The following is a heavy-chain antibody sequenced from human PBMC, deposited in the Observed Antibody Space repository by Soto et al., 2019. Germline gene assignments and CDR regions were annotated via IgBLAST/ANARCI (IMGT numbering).Heavy chain of an antibody. Sequence: QITLKESGPTLVKPTQTLTLTCTFSGFSLSTSGVGVGWIRQPPGKALEWLALIYWDDDKRYSPSLKSRLTSTKDTSKNQVVLTMTNMDPVDTATYYFAHRPSDCSGGSCYSGFDYWGQGTLVTVSS. D-gene: IGHD2-15*01. J-gene: IGHJ4*02. CDR1: GFSLSTSGVG. CDR3: AHRPSDCSGGSCYSGFDY. V-gene: IGHV2-5*02. CDR2: IYWDDDK.